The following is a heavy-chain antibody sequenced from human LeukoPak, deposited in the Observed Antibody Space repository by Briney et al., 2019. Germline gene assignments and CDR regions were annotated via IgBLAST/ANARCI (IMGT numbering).Heavy chain of an antibody. V-gene: IGHV3-30*18. J-gene: IGHJ4*02. Sequence: PGGSLRLSCAASGFTFSRYGMHWVRQAPGKGLEWVAVISYDGNNKYYADSVKGRFTISRDNSKNTLYLQMNSLRAEDTAVYYCAKDSRVITIFGTPQYWGQGTLVAVSS. CDR2: ISYDGNNK. D-gene: IGHD3-3*01. CDR1: GFTFSRYG. CDR3: AKDSRVITIFGTPQY.